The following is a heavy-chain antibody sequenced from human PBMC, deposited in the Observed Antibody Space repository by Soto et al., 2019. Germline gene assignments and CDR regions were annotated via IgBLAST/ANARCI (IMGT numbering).Heavy chain of an antibody. CDR3: ASDLGYYYYAMDV. D-gene: IGHD1-26*01. Sequence: QVQLQESGPGLVKPSETLSLTCTVSGGSISNYYWSWIRQPPEKGLEWIGYISYSGSTNYIPSLKSRVTISIATSKNQFSLKLSSVTATDTAVYYCASDLGYYYYAMDVWGQGTTVTVSS. V-gene: IGHV4-59*13. CDR1: GGSISNYY. CDR2: ISYSGST. J-gene: IGHJ6*02.